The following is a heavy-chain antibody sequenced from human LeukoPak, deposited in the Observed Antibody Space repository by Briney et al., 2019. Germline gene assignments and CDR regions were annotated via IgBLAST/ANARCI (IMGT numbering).Heavy chain of an antibody. CDR1: GGSISSYY. CDR2: IYTSGST. V-gene: IGHV4-4*07. Sequence: SETLSLTCTVSGGSISSYYWSWIRQPAGKGLEWIGRIYTSGSTNYNPSLKSRVTVSVDTSKNQFSLKLSSVTAADTAVYYCAREVSYDSSGYYTGTLDYWGQGTLVTASS. D-gene: IGHD3-22*01. J-gene: IGHJ4*02. CDR3: AREVSYDSSGYYTGTLDY.